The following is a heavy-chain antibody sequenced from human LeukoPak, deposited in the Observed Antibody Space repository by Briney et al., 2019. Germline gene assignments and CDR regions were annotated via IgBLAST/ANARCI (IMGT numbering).Heavy chain of an antibody. D-gene: IGHD6-6*01. CDR1: GGTFSSYA. CDR3: ARDRKYSSSPPFSFDY. Sequence: SVKVSCKASGGTFSSYAISWVRQAPGQGLEWMGVIIPIFGTANYAQKFQGRVTITTDESTSTAYMELSSLRSEDTAVYYCARDRKYSSSPPFSFDYWGQGTLVTVSS. V-gene: IGHV1-69*05. CDR2: IIPIFGTA. J-gene: IGHJ4*02.